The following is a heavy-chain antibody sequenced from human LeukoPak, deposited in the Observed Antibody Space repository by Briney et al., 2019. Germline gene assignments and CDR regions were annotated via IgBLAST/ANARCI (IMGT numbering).Heavy chain of an antibody. CDR2: INPNSGGT. J-gene: IGHJ4*02. V-gene: IGHV1-2*02. CDR1: GYTFTGYY. Sequence: ASVTVSCKASGYTFTGYYMHWVRQAPGQGLEWMGWINPNSGGTNYAQKFQGRVTMTRDTSISTAYMELSRLRSDDTAVYYCARLIYGDSPGYYFDYWGQGTLVTVSS. CDR3: ARLIYGDSPGYYFDY. D-gene: IGHD4-17*01.